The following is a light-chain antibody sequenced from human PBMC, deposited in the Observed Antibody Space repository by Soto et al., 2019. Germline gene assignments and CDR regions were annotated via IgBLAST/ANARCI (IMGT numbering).Light chain of an antibody. CDR3: SSFTSISTYV. CDR1: VDDIGGYNF. J-gene: IGLJ1*01. CDR2: DVT. V-gene: IGLV2-14*01. Sequence: QSVLTQPSSLSGSPGQSITISCGGTVDDIGGYNFVSWYQHHPGKAPKLIIYDVTHRPSGVSERFSGSKSGFTASLTISGLQAEDESHYYCSSFTSISTYVFGTGTKVTVL.